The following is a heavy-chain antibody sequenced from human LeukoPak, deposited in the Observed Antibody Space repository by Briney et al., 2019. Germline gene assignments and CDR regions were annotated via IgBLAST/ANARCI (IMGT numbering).Heavy chain of an antibody. Sequence: SETLSLTCAVYGGSFSGYYWSWIRQPPGKGLEWIGEINHSGSTNYNLSLKSRVTISVDTSKNQFSLKLSSVTAADTAVYYCARAVKDVGRFRNKHYYYGMDVWGQGTTVTVSS. CDR1: GGSFSGYY. D-gene: IGHD1-14*01. V-gene: IGHV4-34*01. CDR3: ARAVKDVGRFRNKHYYYGMDV. J-gene: IGHJ6*02. CDR2: INHSGST.